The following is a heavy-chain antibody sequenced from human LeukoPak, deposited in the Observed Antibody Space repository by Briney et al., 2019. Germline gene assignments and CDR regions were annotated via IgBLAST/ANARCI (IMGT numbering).Heavy chain of an antibody. CDR3: ARDLVLLWFGEPTPSYYYYMDV. CDR2: IYTSGST. V-gene: IGHV4-4*07. Sequence: SETLSLTCTVSGGSISSYYWSWIRQPAGKGLEWIGRIYTSGSTNYNPSLKSRVTMSVDTSKNQFSLKLSSVTAADTAVYYCARDLVLLWFGEPTPSYYYYMDVWGKGTAVTISS. D-gene: IGHD3-10*01. CDR1: GGSISSYY. J-gene: IGHJ6*03.